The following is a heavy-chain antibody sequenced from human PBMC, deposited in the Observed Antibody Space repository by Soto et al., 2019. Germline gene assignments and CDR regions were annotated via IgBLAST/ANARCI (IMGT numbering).Heavy chain of an antibody. CDR2: IKNDGSDT. V-gene: IGHV3-74*01. J-gene: IGHJ3*02. CDR3: ARPRTSDWAYDI. CDR1: GFTISNYW. Sequence: EVQLVESGGGLVQPGGSLRLSCAASGFTISNYWMHRVRQSPGKGLVWVSRIKNDGSDTHYADSVTGRFTISRDNAKNTLYLQMNSLRDEDTAVYYCARPRTSDWAYDIWGQGTMVIVSS. D-gene: IGHD3-9*01.